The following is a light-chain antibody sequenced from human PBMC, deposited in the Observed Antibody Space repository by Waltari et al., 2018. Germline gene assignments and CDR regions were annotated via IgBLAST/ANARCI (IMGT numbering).Light chain of an antibody. Sequence: QSALTQPASVSGSPGQSITISCTGTSSDVGGYNYVSWYQQHPGKAPKLMIYDVSKRPSWVSNRFSGSKSGNTASLTISGLQAEDEADYYCSSYTRSSTCVFGTGTKVTVL. CDR3: SSYTRSSTCV. V-gene: IGLV2-14*01. J-gene: IGLJ1*01. CDR2: DVS. CDR1: SSDVGGYNY.